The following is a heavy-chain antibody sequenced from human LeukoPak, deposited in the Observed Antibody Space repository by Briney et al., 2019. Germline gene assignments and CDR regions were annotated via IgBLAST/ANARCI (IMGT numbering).Heavy chain of an antibody. V-gene: IGHV4-34*01. J-gene: IGHJ3*02. CDR1: GGSFSGYY. Sequence: PSETLSLTCAVYGGSFSGYYWGWIRQPPGKGLEWIGEINHSGSTNYNPSLKSRVTISVDTSKNQFSLKLSSVTAADTAVYYCAREYGGNYYDSSEWPFDIRGQGTMVTVSS. D-gene: IGHD3-22*01. CDR2: INHSGST. CDR3: AREYGGNYYDSSEWPFDI.